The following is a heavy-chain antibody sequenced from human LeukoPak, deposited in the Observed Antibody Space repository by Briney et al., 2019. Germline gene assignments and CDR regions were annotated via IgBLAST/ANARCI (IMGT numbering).Heavy chain of an antibody. V-gene: IGHV1-69*05. CDR3: ARRRDGAAFDI. D-gene: IGHD4-17*01. CDR2: VIPVFSTA. J-gene: IGHJ3*02. Sequence: SVKVSCKASGGTFSNYAIGWVRQAPGQGLEWMGGVIPVFSTANYAQKLQGRVTMTTDTSTSTAYMKLRSLRSDDTAVYYCARRRDGAAFDIWGQGTMVTVSS. CDR1: GGTFSNYA.